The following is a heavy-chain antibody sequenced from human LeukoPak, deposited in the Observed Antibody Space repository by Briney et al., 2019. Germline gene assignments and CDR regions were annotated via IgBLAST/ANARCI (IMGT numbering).Heavy chain of an antibody. J-gene: IGHJ6*04. Sequence: ASVKVSCKASGGTFSSYAISWARQAPGQGLEWMGGIIPIFGTANYAQKFQGRVTITADKSTSTAYMELSSLRSEDTAVYYCARVDGSGCMDVWGKGTTVTVSS. CDR2: IIPIFGTA. CDR3: ARVDGSGCMDV. V-gene: IGHV1-69*06. D-gene: IGHD3-10*01. CDR1: GGTFSSYA.